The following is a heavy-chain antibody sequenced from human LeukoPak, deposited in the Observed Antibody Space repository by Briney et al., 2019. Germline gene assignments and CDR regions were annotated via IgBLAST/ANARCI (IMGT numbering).Heavy chain of an antibody. CDR3: AKDLTTVTSQGDY. Sequence: GGSLRLSCAASGFTFNKYTMNWVRQAPGKGLEWVSSISTSSSYIYYADSVKGRFTISRDNAKNSLYLQMNSLRPEDTAVYYCAKDLTTVTSQGDYWGQGTLVSVSS. V-gene: IGHV3-21*06. CDR2: ISTSSSYI. CDR1: GFTFNKYT. D-gene: IGHD4-17*01. J-gene: IGHJ4*02.